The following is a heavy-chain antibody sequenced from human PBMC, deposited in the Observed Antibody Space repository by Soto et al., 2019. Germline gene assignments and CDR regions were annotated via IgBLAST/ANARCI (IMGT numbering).Heavy chain of an antibody. V-gene: IGHV4-39*01. Sequence: SETLSLTCTVSGGSISSSSYYWGWIRQPPGKGLEWIGSIYYSGSTYYNPSLKSRVTISVDTSKNQFSLKLSSVTAADTAVYYCARRYIRGYSLDYWGQGTLVTVS. CDR3: ARRYIRGYSLDY. J-gene: IGHJ4*02. D-gene: IGHD5-18*01. CDR1: GGSISSSSYY. CDR2: IYYSGST.